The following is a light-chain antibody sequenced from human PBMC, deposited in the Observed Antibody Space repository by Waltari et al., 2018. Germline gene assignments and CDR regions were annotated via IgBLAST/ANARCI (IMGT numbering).Light chain of an antibody. Sequence: DIAMTQSPDSLAVSLGERATINCKSSQSVLYSSNNKNYLAWYQQKPRQPPKLLIYWASTRESGVPDRFSGSGSGTDFTLTISSLQAEDVAVYYCQQYYGRGTFGQGTKLEIK. V-gene: IGKV4-1*01. J-gene: IGKJ2*01. CDR2: WAS. CDR3: QQYYGRGT. CDR1: QSVLYSSNNKNY.